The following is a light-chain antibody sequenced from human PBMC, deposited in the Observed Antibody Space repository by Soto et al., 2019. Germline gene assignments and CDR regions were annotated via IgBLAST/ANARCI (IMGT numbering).Light chain of an antibody. Sequence: QSALTQPASVSGSPGQSITISCTGTSSDIGGYNYVSWYQHHPGKAPKLMIYEVSNRPSGVSNRFSGSKSANTASLTISGLKAEDEADYYCSSYTCTTTVVFGGGTKLTVL. V-gene: IGLV2-14*01. J-gene: IGLJ2*01. CDR2: EVS. CDR3: SSYTCTTTVV. CDR1: SSDIGGYNY.